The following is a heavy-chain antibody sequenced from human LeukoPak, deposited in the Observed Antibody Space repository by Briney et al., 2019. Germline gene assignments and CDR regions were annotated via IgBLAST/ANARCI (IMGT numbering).Heavy chain of an antibody. CDR3: ARDGLGSAFDY. CDR1: GFTFSSYW. D-gene: IGHD3/OR15-3a*01. Sequence: TGGSLRLSCAASGFTFSSYWMTWVRQAPGKGLEWVANIKQDGSEEYYVDSVKGRFTISRDNAKNSLYLQMNSLRAEDTAVYYCARDGLGSAFDYWGQGTLVTVSS. V-gene: IGHV3-7*01. CDR2: IKQDGSEE. J-gene: IGHJ4*02.